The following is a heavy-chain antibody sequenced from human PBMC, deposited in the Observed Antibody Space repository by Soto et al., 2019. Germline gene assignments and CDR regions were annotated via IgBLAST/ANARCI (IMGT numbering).Heavy chain of an antibody. D-gene: IGHD2-2*01. CDR1: SGSIDNVYW. CDR3: ARQSCSSTSCYSWVSWFDP. Sequence: SETLSLTCAVSSGSIDNVYWWSWVRQPPGKGLEWIGEINHSGSTNYNPSLKSRVTISVDTSKNQFSLKLSSVTAADTAVYYCARQSCSSTSCYSWVSWFDPWGQGTLVTVSS. V-gene: IGHV4-4*02. CDR2: INHSGST. J-gene: IGHJ5*02.